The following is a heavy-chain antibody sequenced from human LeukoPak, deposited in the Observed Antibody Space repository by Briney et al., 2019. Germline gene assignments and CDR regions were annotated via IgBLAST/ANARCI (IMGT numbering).Heavy chain of an antibody. CDR3: ARQVAVAGSFYFDF. J-gene: IGHJ4*02. V-gene: IGHV4-59*08. Sequence: SETLSLTCTVSGGSISNYYWSWIRQPPGKGLEWIGYIFYLGSTTYSPSLKSRVTISLHTSKNQFSLELSSVTAADTAVYYCARQVAVAGSFYFDFWGQGALVTVSS. D-gene: IGHD6-19*01. CDR2: IFYLGST. CDR1: GGSISNYY.